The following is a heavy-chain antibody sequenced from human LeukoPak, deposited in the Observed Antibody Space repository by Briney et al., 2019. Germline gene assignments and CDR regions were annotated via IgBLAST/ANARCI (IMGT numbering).Heavy chain of an antibody. Sequence: PGGSPRLSCAASGFTFSSYGMHWVRQAPGKGLVWVAVISYDGSNKYYADSVKGRFTISRDNSKNTLYLQMNSLRAEDTAVYYCASITSGVEMATRDIWGQGTMVTVSS. CDR3: ASITSGVEMATRDI. D-gene: IGHD5-24*01. CDR2: ISYDGSNK. CDR1: GFTFSSYG. J-gene: IGHJ3*02. V-gene: IGHV3-30*03.